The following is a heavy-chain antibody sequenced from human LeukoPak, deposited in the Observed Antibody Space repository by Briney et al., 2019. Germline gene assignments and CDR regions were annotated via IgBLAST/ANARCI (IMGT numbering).Heavy chain of an antibody. V-gene: IGHV3-30*04. D-gene: IGHD3-22*01. J-gene: IGHJ3*02. CDR2: ISYDGRYQ. Sequence: PGGSLRLSCAASGFTFNRYRLHWVRQAPGKGLEWVAVISYDGRYQFYADSVKGRFTVSRDSSKNTLSLQMNSLRAEDTAVYHCARMMTDFDGSGHDIQRGAFDIWGQGTMVTVS. CDR1: GFTFNRYR. CDR3: ARMMTDFDGSGHDIQRGAFDI.